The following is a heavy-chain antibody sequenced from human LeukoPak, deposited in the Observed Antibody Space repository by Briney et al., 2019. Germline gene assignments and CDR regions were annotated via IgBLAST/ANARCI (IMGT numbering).Heavy chain of an antibody. Sequence: ASVKVSCKASGYTFTGYYMHWVRQAPGQGVEWMGWINPNSGGTNYAQKFQGRVTMTRDTSISTAYMELSRLRSDDTAVYYCAREYYYYYGMDVWGQGTTVTVSS. J-gene: IGHJ6*02. CDR1: GYTFTGYY. CDR2: INPNSGGT. V-gene: IGHV1-2*02. CDR3: AREYYYYYGMDV.